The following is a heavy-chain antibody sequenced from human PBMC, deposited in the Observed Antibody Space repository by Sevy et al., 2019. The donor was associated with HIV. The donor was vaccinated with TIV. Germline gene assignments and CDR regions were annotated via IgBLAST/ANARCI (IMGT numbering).Heavy chain of an antibody. CDR3: ARDHCTDGACFRSGYFDY. D-gene: IGHD2-8*01. CDR2: ISFDGRNK. V-gene: IGHV3-30*04. J-gene: IGHJ4*01. CDR1: GFTFADHA. Sequence: GGSLRLSCAASGFTFADHAFHWVRQAPGKGLEWVAIISFDGRNKRLAESVKGRFTISRDDSKNTVYLQMTSLRPEDTAVYYCARDHCTDGACFRSGYFDYWGQEPWSPSPQ.